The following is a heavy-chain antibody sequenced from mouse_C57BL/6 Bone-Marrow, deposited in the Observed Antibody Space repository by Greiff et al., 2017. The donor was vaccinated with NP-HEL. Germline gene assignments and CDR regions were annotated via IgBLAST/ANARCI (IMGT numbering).Heavy chain of an antibody. CDR3: ARSPLWLRRNYYAMDY. CDR2: ISYSGST. D-gene: IGHD2-2*01. CDR1: GYSITSDY. V-gene: IGHV3-8*01. J-gene: IGHJ4*01. Sequence: EVKVVESGPGLAKPSQTLSLTCSVTGYSITSDYWNWIRKFPGNKLEYIGNISYSGSTYYNPSLKRRISITCETSKNQYNLQLNSVTTDDTATYYCARSPLWLRRNYYAMDYWGQGTSVTVSS.